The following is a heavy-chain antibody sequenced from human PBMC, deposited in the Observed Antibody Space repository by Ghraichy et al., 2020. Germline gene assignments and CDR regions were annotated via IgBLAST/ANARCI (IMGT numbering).Heavy chain of an antibody. D-gene: IGHD3-9*01. V-gene: IGHV4-30-4*01. CDR3: ARVPPPDFDWSGPAGYLDY. CDR2: IYYSGST. J-gene: IGHJ4*02. CDR1: GGSISRGDYY. Sequence: SETLSLTCTVSGGSISRGDYYWGWIRQSPGKGLESIGYIYYSGSTNYNPSLKSRATISVDTSKNQFSLRLSSVTAEDTAVDYCARVPPPDFDWSGPAGYLDYWGPGTLVTVSS.